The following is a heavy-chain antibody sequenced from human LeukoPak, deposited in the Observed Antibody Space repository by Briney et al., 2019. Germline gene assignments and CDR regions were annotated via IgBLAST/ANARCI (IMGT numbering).Heavy chain of an antibody. D-gene: IGHD2-2*01. CDR2: IIPILGIA. J-gene: IGHJ5*02. CDR1: GGTFSSYT. V-gene: IGHV1-69*02. CDR3: ASQLLMSNLRESGWFDP. Sequence: SVKVSCKASGGTFSSYTISWVRQAPGQGLEWMGRIIPILGIANYAQKFQGRVTITADKSTSTAYMELSSLRSEDTAVYYCASQLLMSNLRESGWFDPWGQGTLVTVSS.